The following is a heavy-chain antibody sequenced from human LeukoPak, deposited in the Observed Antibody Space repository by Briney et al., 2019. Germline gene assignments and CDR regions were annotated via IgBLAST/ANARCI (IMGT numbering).Heavy chain of an antibody. CDR1: GGSVSSGSYY. Sequence: SETLSLTCTVSGGSVSSGSYYWSWIRQPPGKGLEWIGYIYYSGSTNYNPSLKSRVTISVDTSKNQFSLKLSSVTAADTAVYYCTRGKDNGGQLFDYWGQGTLVTVSS. CDR2: IYYSGST. CDR3: TRGKDNGGQLFDY. D-gene: IGHD4-23*01. J-gene: IGHJ4*02. V-gene: IGHV4-61*01.